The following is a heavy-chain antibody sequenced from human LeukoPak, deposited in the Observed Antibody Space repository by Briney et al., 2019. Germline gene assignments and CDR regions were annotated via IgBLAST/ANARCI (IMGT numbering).Heavy chain of an antibody. J-gene: IGHJ4*02. CDR1: GYSISSGYY. V-gene: IGHV4-38-2*02. CDR3: ARGGSEYSGSYSPFDY. Sequence: SETLSLTCTVSGYSISSGYYWGWIRQPPGKGLEWIGSIYHSGSTYYNPSLKSRVTISVDTSKNQFSLKLSSVTAADTAVYYCARGGSEYSGSYSPFDYWGQGTLVTVSS. D-gene: IGHD1-26*01. CDR2: IYHSGST.